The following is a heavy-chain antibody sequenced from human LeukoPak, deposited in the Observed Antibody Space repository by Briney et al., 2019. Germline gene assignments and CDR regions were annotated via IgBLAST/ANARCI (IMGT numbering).Heavy chain of an antibody. V-gene: IGHV1-69*13. CDR2: IIPIFGTA. Sequence: ASVKVSCKASGGTFSSYAIGWVRQAPGQGLEWMGGIIPIFGTANYAQKFQGRVTITADESTSTAYMELSSLRSEDTAVYYCARDPANVTTTAFDIWGQGTMVTVSS. J-gene: IGHJ3*02. CDR1: GGTFSSYA. D-gene: IGHD4-11*01. CDR3: ARDPANVTTTAFDI.